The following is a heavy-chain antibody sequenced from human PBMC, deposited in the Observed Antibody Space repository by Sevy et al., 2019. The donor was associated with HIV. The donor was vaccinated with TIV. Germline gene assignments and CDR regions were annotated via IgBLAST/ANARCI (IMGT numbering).Heavy chain of an antibody. CDR1: GYTFTGYY. V-gene: IGHV1-2*02. Sequence: ASVKVSCKASGYTFTGYYMHWVRQAPGQGLEWMGWISPNSGGTNSAQKFQGRVTMTRDTSISTAYMELSRLRSDDTAVYYCARVRVGYYTNGVCFKFSGFDYWGQGTLVTVSS. CDR3: ARVRVGYYTNGVCFKFSGFDY. CDR2: ISPNSGGT. D-gene: IGHD2-8*01. J-gene: IGHJ4*02.